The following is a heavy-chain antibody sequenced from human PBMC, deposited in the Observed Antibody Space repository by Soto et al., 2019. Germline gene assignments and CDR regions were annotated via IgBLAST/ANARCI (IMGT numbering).Heavy chain of an antibody. D-gene: IGHD5-12*01. CDR1: GFTFSSYG. J-gene: IGHJ6*02. Sequence: QVQLVEAGGGVVQPGRSLRLYCAASGFTFSSYGMHWVRQAPGKGLEWVAVISYDGSNKYYADSVKGRFTISRDNSKNTLYLQMNSLRAEDTAVYYCAKDQGDGYNPGDYGMDVWGQGTTVTVSS. V-gene: IGHV3-30*18. CDR2: ISYDGSNK. CDR3: AKDQGDGYNPGDYGMDV.